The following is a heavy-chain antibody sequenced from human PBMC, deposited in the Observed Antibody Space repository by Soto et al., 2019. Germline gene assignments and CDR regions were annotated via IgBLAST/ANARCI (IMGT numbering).Heavy chain of an antibody. Sequence: GGSLRLSCAASGFTFSSYAMHWVRQAPGKGLEWVAVISYDGSNKYYADSVKGRFTISRDNSKNTLYLQMNSLRAEDTAVYYCARDDPEMATMSGLDYWGQGTLVTVSS. CDR2: ISYDGSNK. J-gene: IGHJ4*02. CDR1: GFTFSSYA. V-gene: IGHV3-30-3*01. D-gene: IGHD5-12*01. CDR3: ARDDPEMATMSGLDY.